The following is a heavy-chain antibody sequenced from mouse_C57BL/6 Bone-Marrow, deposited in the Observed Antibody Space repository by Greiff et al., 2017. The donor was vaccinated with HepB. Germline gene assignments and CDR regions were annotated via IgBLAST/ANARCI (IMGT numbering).Heavy chain of an antibody. Sequence: EVHLVESGGDLVKPGGSLKLSCAASGFTFSSYGMSWVRQTPDKRLEWVATISSGGSYTYYPDSVKGRFTISRDNPKNTLYLQMSSLKSEDTAMYYCARQGIPHYYYGSSYFDYWGQGTTLTVSS. J-gene: IGHJ2*01. CDR3: ARQGIPHYYYGSSYFDY. D-gene: IGHD1-1*01. V-gene: IGHV5-6*01. CDR1: GFTFSSYG. CDR2: ISSGGSYT.